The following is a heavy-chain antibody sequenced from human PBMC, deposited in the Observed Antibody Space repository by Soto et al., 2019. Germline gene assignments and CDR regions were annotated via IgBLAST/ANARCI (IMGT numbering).Heavy chain of an antibody. CDR3: ARGFDYPYYFDS. J-gene: IGHJ4*02. Sequence: QVQLQESGPGLVKPSQTLSLTCTVSGAAITRSAYFWSWIRQPPGKGLEWIGYIDYSGTTYHKSSLKSRVIISLDKSNKQFSLRLSSVTAADTAVYYCARGFDYPYYFDSWGQGTLVTVSS. CDR1: GAAITRSAYF. CDR2: IDYSGTT. D-gene: IGHD3-9*01. V-gene: IGHV4-31*03.